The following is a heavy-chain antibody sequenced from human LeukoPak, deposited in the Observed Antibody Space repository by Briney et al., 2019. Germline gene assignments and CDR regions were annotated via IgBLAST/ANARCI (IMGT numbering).Heavy chain of an antibody. D-gene: IGHD2-2*02. V-gene: IGHV3-23*01. CDR1: RFTFSGYA. Sequence: GGSLRLSCAASRFTFSGYAMSWVRQAPGKGLEWVSTISGSGGRTYYADSVKGRFTISRDNSKNALYLQMNSLRAEDTAVYYCASLVRGYCSSTSCYTRLHTSEDYWGQGTLVTVSS. J-gene: IGHJ4*02. CDR2: ISGSGGRT. CDR3: ASLVRGYCSSTSCYTRLHTSEDY.